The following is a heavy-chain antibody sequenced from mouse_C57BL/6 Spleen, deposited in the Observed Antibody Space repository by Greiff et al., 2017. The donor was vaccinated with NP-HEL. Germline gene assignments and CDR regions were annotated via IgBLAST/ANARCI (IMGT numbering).Heavy chain of an antibody. CDR2: IYPGSGST. V-gene: IGHV1-55*01. J-gene: IGHJ3*01. Sequence: VQLQQPGAELVKPGASVKMSCKASGYTFTSYWITWVKQRPGQGLEWIGDIYPGSGSTNYNEKFKSKATLTVDTSSSTAYMQLSSLTSEDSAVYYCARGTMVTTGFAYWGQGTLVTVSA. CDR3: ARGTMVTTGFAY. CDR1: GYTFTSYW. D-gene: IGHD2-2*01.